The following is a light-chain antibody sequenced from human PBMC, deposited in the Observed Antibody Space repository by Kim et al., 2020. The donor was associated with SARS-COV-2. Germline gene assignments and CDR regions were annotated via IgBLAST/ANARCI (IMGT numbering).Light chain of an antibody. Sequence: EIVLTQSPGTLSSSPGERATLSCRASQSVSSSYLAWYQQRVGQAPRLLIYGASSRATGIPDRFSGSGSGTDFTLTISRLEPEDFVVYYCQQYGSPLITFGQGTRLEIK. J-gene: IGKJ5*01. CDR2: GAS. CDR1: QSVSSSY. V-gene: IGKV3-20*01. CDR3: QQYGSPLIT.